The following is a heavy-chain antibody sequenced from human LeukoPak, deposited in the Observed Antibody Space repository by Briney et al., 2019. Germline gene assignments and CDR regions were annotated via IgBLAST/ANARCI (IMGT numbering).Heavy chain of an antibody. J-gene: IGHJ4*02. V-gene: IGHV4-59*01. CDR1: GGSITNYY. CDR3: AREIGYSYHI. Sequence: SETLSLTCTVSGGSITNYYWTWIRQTPGKGLEWIGYIYYTGSTNYNPSLKSRVTMSVDTSKNQFSLKLSSVTAADTAVYYCAREIGYSYHIWGQGTLVTVSS. D-gene: IGHD5-18*01. CDR2: IYYTGST.